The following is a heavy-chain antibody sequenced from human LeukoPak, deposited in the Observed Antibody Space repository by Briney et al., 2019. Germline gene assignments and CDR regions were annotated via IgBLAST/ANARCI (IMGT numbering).Heavy chain of an antibody. V-gene: IGHV4-59*08. CDR1: GGSISSYY. CDR3: ARLWSYDSSGYYFDY. Sequence: PSETLSLTCTVSGGSISSYYWSWIRQPPGKGLEWIGYIYYSGSTNYNPSLKSRVTISVDTSKNQFSLKLSSVTAADTAVYYCARLWSYDSSGYYFDYWGQGTLVTVSS. J-gene: IGHJ4*02. CDR2: IYYSGST. D-gene: IGHD3-22*01.